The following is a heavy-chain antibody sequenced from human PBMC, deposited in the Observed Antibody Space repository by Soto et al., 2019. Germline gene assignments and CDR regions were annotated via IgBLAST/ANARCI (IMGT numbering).Heavy chain of an antibody. CDR1: GFSFSGSA. D-gene: IGHD2-21*02. CDR2: IRSKPNNYAT. V-gene: IGHV3-73*01. J-gene: IGHJ4*02. Sequence: EVQLVESGGGSVQPGGSLKLSCAASGFSFSGSAMHWVRQASGKGLECVGRIRSKPNNYATEYAASVKGRFTISRDDSKHTAYLQMNSMKTEDTAVYYCISARYCGGDCYQDYWGQGTLVTVSS. CDR3: ISARYCGGDCYQDY.